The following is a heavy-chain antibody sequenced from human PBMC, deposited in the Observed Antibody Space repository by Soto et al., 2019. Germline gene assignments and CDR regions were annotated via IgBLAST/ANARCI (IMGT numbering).Heavy chain of an antibody. V-gene: IGHV1-18*01. CDR2: ISAYNGNT. CDR3: ARDRVCSSTSCYEAWFDP. D-gene: IGHD2-2*01. Sequence: QVQLVQSGAEVKKPGASVKVSCKASGYTFTSYGISWVRQAPGQGLEWMGWISAYNGNTNYAQKLQDRVTMTTDTSTSTAYMELRSLRSDDTAVYYCARDRVCSSTSCYEAWFDPWGQGTLVTVSS. CDR1: GYTFTSYG. J-gene: IGHJ5*02.